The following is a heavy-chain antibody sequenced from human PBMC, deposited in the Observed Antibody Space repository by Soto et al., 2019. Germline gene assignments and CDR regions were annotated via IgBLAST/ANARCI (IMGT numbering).Heavy chain of an antibody. CDR1: GYSFTSYW. Sequence: PGESLKISCKGSGYSFTSYWISWVRQMPGKGLEWMGRIDPSDSYTNYSPSFQGHVTISADKSISTAYLQWSSLKASDTAMYYCDRRADYCGYYYYGMDVWGQGTTVTVSS. V-gene: IGHV5-10-1*01. J-gene: IGHJ6*02. CDR2: IDPSDSYT. D-gene: IGHD4-17*01. CDR3: DRRADYCGYYYYGMDV.